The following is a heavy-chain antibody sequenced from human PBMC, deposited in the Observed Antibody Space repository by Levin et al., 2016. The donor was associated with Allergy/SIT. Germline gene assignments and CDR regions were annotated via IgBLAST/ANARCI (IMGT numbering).Heavy chain of an antibody. V-gene: IGHV4-39*01. CDR1: GDSFSSSIYY. CDR3: ARPNSGWYENYFDH. J-gene: IGHJ4*02. CDR2: IHYSGTT. Sequence: SETLSLTCTVSGDSFSSSIYYWAWVRQPPEKGLEWIGTIHYSGTTYYTPSLKSRVTVSVDTSKNQVSLKLSSVTAADTALYYCARPNSGWYENYFDHWGQGALVTVSS. D-gene: IGHD6-19*01.